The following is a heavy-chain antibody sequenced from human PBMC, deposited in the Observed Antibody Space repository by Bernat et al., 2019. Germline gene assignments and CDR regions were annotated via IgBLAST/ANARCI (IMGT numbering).Heavy chain of an antibody. CDR3: ARGRTSGSYEDY. CDR2: ISSSSSYI. J-gene: IGHJ4*02. V-gene: IGHV3-21*01. Sequence: EVQLVESGGGLVKPGGSLRLSCAASGFTFSSYSMNWVRQAPGKGLEWVSSISSSSSYISYADPVKGRFTTSRDNAKNSLYLQLNSLRAEDTAVYYCARGRTSGSYEDYWGQGTLVTVSS. CDR1: GFTFSSYS. D-gene: IGHD1-26*01.